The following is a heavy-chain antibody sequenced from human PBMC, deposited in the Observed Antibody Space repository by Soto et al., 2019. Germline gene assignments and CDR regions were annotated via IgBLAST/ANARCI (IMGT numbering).Heavy chain of an antibody. CDR1: GYNFIGYG. D-gene: IGHD1-1*01. V-gene: IGHV1-18*01. CDR3: ARGMYMAWCDP. CDR2: ISAYNGNS. Sequence: VQSGAEVKKPEASVKVSCKASGYNFIGYGITWVRQAPGQGLEWMGWISAYNGNSNYAQSLQDRVTMTTDSSTATAYLELRSLRPDDTAVYFCARGMYMAWCDPWGQGTPVTVSS. J-gene: IGHJ5*02.